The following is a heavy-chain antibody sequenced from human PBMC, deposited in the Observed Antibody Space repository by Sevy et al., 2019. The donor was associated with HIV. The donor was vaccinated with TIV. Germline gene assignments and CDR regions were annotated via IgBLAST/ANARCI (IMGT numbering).Heavy chain of an antibody. J-gene: IGHJ4*02. CDR3: ARALPGYCSGGSCYSDYFDY. Sequence: SETLSLTCTVSGGSISSYYWSWIRQPPGKGLEWIGYIYYSGSTNYNPSLKSRVTISVDTSKNQFSLKLGSVTAADTAVYYCARALPGYCSGGSCYSDYFDYWGQGTLVTVSS. D-gene: IGHD2-15*01. CDR2: IYYSGST. CDR1: GGSISSYY. V-gene: IGHV4-59*01.